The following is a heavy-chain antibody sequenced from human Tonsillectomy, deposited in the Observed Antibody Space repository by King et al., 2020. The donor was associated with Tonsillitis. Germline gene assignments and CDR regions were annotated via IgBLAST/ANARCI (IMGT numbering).Heavy chain of an antibody. V-gene: IGHV3-30*03. D-gene: IGHD2-21*02. CDR2: ISYDGSHK. J-gene: IGHJ4*02. CDR1: AFTFSSYG. Sequence: HVQLVESGGGVVQPGRSLRLSCAASAFTFSSYGMHWVRQAPGKGLEWVTTISYDGSHKYYADSVKGRFTMSRDNSKNTLFLQMNRLRAEDTAVYYCATACDGGDCYSNYWGQGTLVTVSS. CDR3: ATACDGGDCYSNY.